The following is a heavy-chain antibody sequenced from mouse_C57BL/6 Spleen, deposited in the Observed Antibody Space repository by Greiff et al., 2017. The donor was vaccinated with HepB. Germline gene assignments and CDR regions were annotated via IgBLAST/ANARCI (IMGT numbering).Heavy chain of an antibody. V-gene: IGHV1-55*01. Sequence: QVQLQQSGAELVKPGASVKMSCKASGYTFTSYWITWVKQRPGQGLEWIGDIYPGSGSTNYNEKFKSKATLTVDTSSSTAYMQLSSLTSEDSSGYLWSKSWDDAIGYRGSGNSVTVSS. J-gene: IGHJ4*01. CDR1: GYTFTSYW. CDR3: SKSWDDAIGY. CDR2: IYPGSGST. D-gene: IGHD4-1*01.